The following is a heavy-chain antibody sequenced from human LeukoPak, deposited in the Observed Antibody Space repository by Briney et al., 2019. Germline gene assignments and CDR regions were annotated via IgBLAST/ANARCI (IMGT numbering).Heavy chain of an antibody. CDR1: GFTFSSYG. V-gene: IGHV3-33*01. J-gene: IGHJ4*02. CDR3: ARESTALVTVGATTHLDY. Sequence: GGSLRLSCTASGFTFSSYGMHWVRQAPGKGLEWVAVIWFDGKSKYYADSVKGRFTISRDNSKNTLFLQMNSLRAEDTAVYHCARESTALVTVGATTHLDYWGQGALVTVSS. CDR2: IWFDGKSK. D-gene: IGHD1-26*01.